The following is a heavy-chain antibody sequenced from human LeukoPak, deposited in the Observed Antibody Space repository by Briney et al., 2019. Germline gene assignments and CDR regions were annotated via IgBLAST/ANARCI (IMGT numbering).Heavy chain of an antibody. CDR2: IYPADSDT. CDR1: GYTFSTYW. CDR3: ARQTPGGSGSFYAFHI. Sequence: PGESLKISCQGSGYTFSTYWIGWVRQMPGKGLEWMGIIYPADSDTKYGPSFQGQVTISADKSISTAYLQWSSLKASDTAMYYCARQTPGGSGSFYAFHIWGQGTMVTVSS. J-gene: IGHJ3*02. D-gene: IGHD3-10*01. V-gene: IGHV5-51*01.